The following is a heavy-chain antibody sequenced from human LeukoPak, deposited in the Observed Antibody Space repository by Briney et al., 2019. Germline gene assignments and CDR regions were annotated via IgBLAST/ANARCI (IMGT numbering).Heavy chain of an antibody. CDR1: GFTFSSSW. Sequence: PGGSLRLSCVASGFTFSSSWMSWVRQAPGKGLEWVANIKQDGSEKSYVESVRGRFTISRDNAKNSLYLQLNSLRAEDTALYYCARDNPQDYWGQGTLVTVSS. CDR3: ARDNPQDY. J-gene: IGHJ4*02. CDR2: IKQDGSEK. V-gene: IGHV3-7*03.